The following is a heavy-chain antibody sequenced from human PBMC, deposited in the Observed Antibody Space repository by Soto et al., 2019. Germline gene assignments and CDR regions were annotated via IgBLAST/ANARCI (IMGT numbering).Heavy chain of an antibody. CDR2: INPSGGST. CDR1: GYTFTSYC. V-gene: IGHV1-46*01. D-gene: IGHD5-12*01. J-gene: IGHJ6*02. Sequence: QVQLVQSGAEVKKPGASVKVSCKASGYTFTSYCMHWVRQAPGQGLEWMGIINPSGGSTSYAQKFQGSVTMTRDTSTSTVYMELSSLRSEDTAVYYCARDEGRPGGYEPGDGMDVWGQGTTVTVSS. CDR3: ARDEGRPGGYEPGDGMDV.